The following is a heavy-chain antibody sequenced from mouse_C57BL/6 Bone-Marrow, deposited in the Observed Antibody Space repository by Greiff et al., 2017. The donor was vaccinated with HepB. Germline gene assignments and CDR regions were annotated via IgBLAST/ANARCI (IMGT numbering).Heavy chain of an antibody. Sequence: DVQLQESGAELVRPGASVKLSCTASGFNIKDYYMHWVKQRPEQGLEWIGRIDPEDGDTEYAPKFQGKATMTADTSSNTAYLQLSSLTSEDTAVYYCTTDYYGSSSYFDSWGQGTTLTVSS. V-gene: IGHV14-1*01. J-gene: IGHJ2*01. CDR1: GFNIKDYY. D-gene: IGHD1-1*01. CDR3: TTDYYGSSSYFDS. CDR2: IDPEDGDT.